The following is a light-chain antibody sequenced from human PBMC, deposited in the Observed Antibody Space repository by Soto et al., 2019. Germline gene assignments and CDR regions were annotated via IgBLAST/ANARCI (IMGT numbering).Light chain of an antibody. V-gene: IGLV2-14*03. J-gene: IGLJ3*02. CDR1: SSDVGGYNY. CDR2: DVS. CDR3: SSYTTSSTV. Sequence: QSALTQPASVSGSPGQSITITCTGTSSDVGGYNYVSWFQQHPGKAPKLMIYDVSNRPSGVPYRFSGSKSGNTASLIISGLQAEDEADYYCSSYTTSSTVFGGGTKLTVL.